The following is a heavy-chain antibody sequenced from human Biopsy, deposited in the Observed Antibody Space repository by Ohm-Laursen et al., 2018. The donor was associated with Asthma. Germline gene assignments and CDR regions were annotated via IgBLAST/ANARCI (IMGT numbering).Heavy chain of an antibody. CDR1: GYPFTDYY. V-gene: IGHV1-2*06. CDR2: IDPNSGGT. J-gene: IGHJ2*01. D-gene: IGHD3-16*01. Sequence: TVKVSCKASGYPFTDYYVHWVRQAPGQGLEWMGRIDPNSGGTNYAQKFLGRVTMTRDTSVNTAFMVLSRLRSDDTAVYYCARIKIRIGAGTDRYFDLWGRGTLVTVSS. CDR3: ARIKIRIGAGTDRYFDL.